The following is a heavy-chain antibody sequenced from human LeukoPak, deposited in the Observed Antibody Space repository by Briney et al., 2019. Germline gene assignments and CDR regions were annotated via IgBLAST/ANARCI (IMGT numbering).Heavy chain of an antibody. CDR3: ARDLVVPAAPSVFYGMDV. D-gene: IGHD2-2*01. CDR1: GYTYTSYY. Sequence: ASVKVSCKASGYTYTSYYMHWVRQAPGQGLEWMGIINPSGGSTSYAQKFQGRVTMTRDTSTSTVYMELSSLRSEDTAVYYCARDLVVPAAPSVFYGMDVWGQGTTVTVSS. CDR2: INPSGGST. V-gene: IGHV1-46*01. J-gene: IGHJ6*02.